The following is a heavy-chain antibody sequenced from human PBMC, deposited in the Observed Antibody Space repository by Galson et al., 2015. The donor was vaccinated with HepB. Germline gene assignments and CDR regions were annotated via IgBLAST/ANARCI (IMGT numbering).Heavy chain of an antibody. Sequence: SVKASCKASGGTFSSYTISWVRQAPGQGLEWMGRIIPIFGIANYAQKFQGRVTITADKSTSTAYMELSSLRSEDTAVYFCARDDGGYYYDSSGYPAYWGQGTLVTVSS. CDR3: ARDDGGYYYDSSGYPAY. CDR2: IIPIFGIA. D-gene: IGHD3-22*01. V-gene: IGHV1-69*04. J-gene: IGHJ4*02. CDR1: GGTFSSYT.